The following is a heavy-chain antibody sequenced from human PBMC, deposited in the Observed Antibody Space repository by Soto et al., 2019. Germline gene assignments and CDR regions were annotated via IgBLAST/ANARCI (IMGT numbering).Heavy chain of an antibody. D-gene: IGHD6-6*01. CDR1: EITFSKRA. CDR2: ISSSGANT. J-gene: IGHJ4*02. V-gene: IGHV3-23*01. Sequence: GESLKISCAASEITFSKRAMSWVRQAPGKGLEWVSSISSSGANTYYADSVKGRFTISRDNSKNTLYLQMNSLRAEDTAVYYCAKGYSSSFYFDYWGQGTLVTVSS. CDR3: AKGYSSSFYFDY.